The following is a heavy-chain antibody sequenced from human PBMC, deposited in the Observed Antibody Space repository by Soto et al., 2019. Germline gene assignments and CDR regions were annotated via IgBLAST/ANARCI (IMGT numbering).Heavy chain of an antibody. CDR3: ARDFRGPYYFDY. CDR2: IYYSGRT. J-gene: IGHJ4*02. Sequence: PSETLSLTCTVSGGSISSYYWSWIRQPPGKGLEWIGYIYYSGRTNYNPSLKSRVTISVDTSKNQCSLKLSSVTAADTAVYYCARDFRGPYYFDYWGQGTLVTVSS. V-gene: IGHV4-59*01. CDR1: GGSISSYY. D-gene: IGHD6-25*01.